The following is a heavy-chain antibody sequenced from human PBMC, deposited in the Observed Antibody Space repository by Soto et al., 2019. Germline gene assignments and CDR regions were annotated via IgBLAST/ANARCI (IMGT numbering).Heavy chain of an antibody. V-gene: IGHV1-69*01. D-gene: IGHD3-22*01. CDR1: GGTFSSYA. Sequence: QVQVVQSGAEVKKPGSSVKVSCKASGGTFSSYAISWVRQAPGQGLEWMGGIIPIFGTANYAQKFQGRVTITADESTSTAYMELSSLRSEDTAVYYCARDGLHYYDSSGHPYNWFDPWGQGTLVTVSS. CDR3: ARDGLHYYDSSGHPYNWFDP. CDR2: IIPIFGTA. J-gene: IGHJ5*02.